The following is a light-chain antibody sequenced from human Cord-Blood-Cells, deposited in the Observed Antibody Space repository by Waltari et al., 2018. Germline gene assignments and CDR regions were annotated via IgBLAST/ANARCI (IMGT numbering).Light chain of an antibody. CDR3: QQYYSTPYT. CDR1: QSVLYRSNNKNY. V-gene: IGKV4-1*01. CDR2: WAS. Sequence: DIVMTQSTDSLAVSLGERATINCTSSQSVLYRSNNKNYLAWYQQKPGQPPKLLIYWASTRESGVPDRFSGSGSGTDFTLTISSLQAEDVAVYYCQQYYSTPYTFGQGTKLEIK. J-gene: IGKJ2*01.